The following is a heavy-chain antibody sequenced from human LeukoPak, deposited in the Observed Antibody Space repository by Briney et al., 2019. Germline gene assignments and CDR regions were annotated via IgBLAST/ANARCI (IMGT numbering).Heavy chain of an antibody. CDR1: GFTFSSYW. CDR2: IASDGSST. CDR3: ARGRPHGNDY. D-gene: IGHD4-23*01. V-gene: IGHV3-74*01. Sequence: GSLRLSCAASGFTFSSYWMNWVRQAPGKGLVWVSRIASDGSSTTYADSVKGRFSISRDNAKNTLYLQMNSLRVENTAVYYCARGRPHGNDYWGQGTLVTVSS. J-gene: IGHJ4*02.